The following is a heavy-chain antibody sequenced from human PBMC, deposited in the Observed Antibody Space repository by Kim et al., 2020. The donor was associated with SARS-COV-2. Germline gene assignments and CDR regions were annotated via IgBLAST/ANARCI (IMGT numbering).Heavy chain of an antibody. CDR3: TRPGATAAFDS. J-gene: IGHJ3*02. D-gene: IGHD1-26*01. V-gene: IGHV3-73*01. CDR2: IRSKANSYAT. CDR1: GFTFSGSA. Sequence: GGSLRLSCAASGFTFSGSAMHWVRQASGKGLEWVGRIRSKANSYATAYAASVKGRFTISRDDSKNTAYLQMNSLKTEDTAVYYCTRPGATAAFDSWGQGTMVTVSS.